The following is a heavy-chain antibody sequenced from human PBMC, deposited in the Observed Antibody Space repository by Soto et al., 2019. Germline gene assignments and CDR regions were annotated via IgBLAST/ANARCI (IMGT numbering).Heavy chain of an antibody. Sequence: XESLKLSCKGSGYSFTSYWISWVRQMPGKGLEWMGRIDPSDSYTNYSPSFQGHVTISADKSISTAYLQWSSLKASDTAMYYCARVAVASYFDYWGQGTLVTVSS. CDR1: GYSFTSYW. CDR2: IDPSDSYT. CDR3: ARVAVASYFDY. D-gene: IGHD6-19*01. J-gene: IGHJ4*02. V-gene: IGHV5-10-1*01.